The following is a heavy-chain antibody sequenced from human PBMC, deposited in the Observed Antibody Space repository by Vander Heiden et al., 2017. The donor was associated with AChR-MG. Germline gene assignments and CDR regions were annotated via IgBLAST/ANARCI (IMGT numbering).Heavy chain of an antibody. J-gene: IGHJ4*02. CDR3: TRTHQTSGSYDY. CDR2: IRSKAYGGTT. Sequence: EVQLVESGGGLVMPGRSLRLYCSASGFTLGDYGMSWFRQAPGKGLEWVGFIRSKAYGGTTEYAASVKGRFTISRDDSKSIAYLQMNSLKTEDTAVYYCTRTHQTSGSYDYWGQGTLVTVSS. D-gene: IGHD1-26*01. CDR1: GFTLGDYG. V-gene: IGHV3-49*05.